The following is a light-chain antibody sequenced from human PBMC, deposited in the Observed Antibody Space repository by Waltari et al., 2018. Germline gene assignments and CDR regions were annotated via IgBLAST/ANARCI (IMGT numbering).Light chain of an antibody. Sequence: QSALTQPASVSGSPGQSITISCTGTSSGVGGYNSVAWYQDHPGQAPKVILYDVSNRPSGVSDRFSGSKSGNTASLTISGLQAEDEADYYCSSQSSNDVVLFGGGTKLTVL. CDR2: DVS. CDR3: SSQSSNDVVL. J-gene: IGLJ2*01. V-gene: IGLV2-14*03. CDR1: SSGVGGYNS.